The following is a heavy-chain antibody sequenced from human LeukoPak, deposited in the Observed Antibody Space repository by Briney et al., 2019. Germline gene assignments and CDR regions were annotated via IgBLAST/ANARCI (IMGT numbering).Heavy chain of an antibody. V-gene: IGHV4-30-4*01. CDR2: IYYSGST. Sequence: PSETLSLTCTVSGGSISSGDYYWSWIRQPPGKGLEWIGYIYYSGSTYYNPSLKSRVTISVDTSKNQFSLKLSSVTAADTAVYYCALRRSSIRFLDPPRGTPGWFDPWGQGTLVTVSS. CDR1: GGSISSGDYY. J-gene: IGHJ5*02. D-gene: IGHD3-3*01. CDR3: ALRRSSIRFLDPPRGTPGWFDP.